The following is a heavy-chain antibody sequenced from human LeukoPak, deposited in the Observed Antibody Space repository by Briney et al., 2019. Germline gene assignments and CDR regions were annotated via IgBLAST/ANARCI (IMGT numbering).Heavy chain of an antibody. CDR2: INSDGSYT. Sequence: GGSLRLSCSASGFTFSTYWMHWVRQAPGKGLVWVSCINSDGSYTSYADSVKGRFTISRDNAKNTLYLQMNSLRAEDTAVYYCARGSSGWFGMDVWGQGTTVTVSS. J-gene: IGHJ6*02. CDR3: ARGSSGWFGMDV. V-gene: IGHV3-74*01. D-gene: IGHD6-19*01. CDR1: GFTFSTYW.